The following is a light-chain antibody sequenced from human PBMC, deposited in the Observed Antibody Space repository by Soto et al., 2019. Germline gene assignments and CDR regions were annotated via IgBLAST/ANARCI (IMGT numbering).Light chain of an antibody. CDR2: AAS. Sequence: DIQLTQSPTSLSASVGDRVTITCRARQSISSYLNWYQQKPGKAPKSLIYAASSLQSGVPSRFSGSGSGTAFTLNISSLQPEDFVTYFCQQSYSSPFTFGPGTKVDIK. V-gene: IGKV1-39*01. CDR1: QSISSY. J-gene: IGKJ3*01. CDR3: QQSYSSPFT.